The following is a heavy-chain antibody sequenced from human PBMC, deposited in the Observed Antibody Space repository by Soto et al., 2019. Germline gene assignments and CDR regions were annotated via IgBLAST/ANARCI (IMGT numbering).Heavy chain of an antibody. CDR3: ARYSSNWFQTEGMDV. CDR1: GGSISTYY. V-gene: IGHV4-4*07. J-gene: IGHJ6*02. Sequence: SETLSLTCTVSGGSISTYYWSWIRQPAGKGLEWIGRIDTSGNTNYNPSLKSRVTMSVDTSKRQFSLKLTSVTAADTAVYYCARYSSNWFQTEGMDVWGQGTTVTVSS. CDR2: IDTSGNT. D-gene: IGHD6-13*01.